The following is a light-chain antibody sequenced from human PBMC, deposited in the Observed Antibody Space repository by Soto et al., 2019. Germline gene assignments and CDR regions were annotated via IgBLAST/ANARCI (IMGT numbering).Light chain of an antibody. CDR2: GAS. V-gene: IGKV3D-15*01. Sequence: EIVMTQSPATLSVSPGEKAILACRASQSISSHLAWYQQKPGQAPRLLIYGASSRAAGITARFSGSGSGTEFTLTISSLQSEDFAVYYCQQYDYLWTFGQGTKVEIK. J-gene: IGKJ1*01. CDR3: QQYDYLWT. CDR1: QSISSH.